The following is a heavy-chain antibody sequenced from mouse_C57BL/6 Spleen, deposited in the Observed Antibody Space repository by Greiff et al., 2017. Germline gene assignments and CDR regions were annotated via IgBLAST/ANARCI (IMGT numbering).Heavy chain of an antibody. CDR3: ASLYDYENAMDY. V-gene: IGHV1-74*01. CDR1: GYTFTSYW. Sequence: QVQLQQPGAELVKPGASVKVSCKASGYTFTSYWMHWVKQRPGQGLAWIGRIHPSDSDTNYNQKFKGKATLPVDKSSSTAYMQLSSLTSEDSAVYYGASLYDYENAMDYWGQGTSVTVSS. J-gene: IGHJ4*01. D-gene: IGHD2-4*01. CDR2: IHPSDSDT.